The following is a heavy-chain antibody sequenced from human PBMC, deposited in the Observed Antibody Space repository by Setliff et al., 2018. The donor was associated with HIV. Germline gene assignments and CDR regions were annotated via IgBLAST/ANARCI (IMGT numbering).Heavy chain of an antibody. CDR2: IYTSGST. V-gene: IGHV4-61*09. Sequence: PSETLSLTCTVSGGSISSGSYYWSWIRQPAGKGLEWIGHIYTSGSTNYNPSLKSRVTISVDTSKNQFSLKLRSVSAADTAMYYCVRGRGPMHGDAFDVWGRGTMVTVSS. CDR1: GGSISSGSYY. J-gene: IGHJ3*01. CDR3: VRGRGPMHGDAFDV. D-gene: IGHD2-2*01.